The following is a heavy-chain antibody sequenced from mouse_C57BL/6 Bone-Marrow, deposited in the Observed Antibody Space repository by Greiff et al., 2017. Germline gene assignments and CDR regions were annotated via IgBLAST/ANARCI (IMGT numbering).Heavy chain of an antibody. CDR3: ARDYGSSYGYFDV. D-gene: IGHD1-1*01. J-gene: IGHJ1*03. Sequence: QVQLQQSGPELVKPGASVKLSCKASGYTFTSYDINWVKQRPGQGLEWIGWIYPRDGSTKYNEKFKGKATLTVDTSSSTAYMGLHSLTSEDSAVYFCARDYGSSYGYFDVWGTGPTVTVSS. V-gene: IGHV1-85*01. CDR2: IYPRDGST. CDR1: GYTFTSYD.